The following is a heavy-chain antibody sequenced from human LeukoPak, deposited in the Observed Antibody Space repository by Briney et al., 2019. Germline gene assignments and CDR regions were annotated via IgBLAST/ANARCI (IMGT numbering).Heavy chain of an antibody. D-gene: IGHD2-2*01. CDR2: IYSSGST. CDR3: ARSTCSSATCPRRNAFDV. J-gene: IGHJ3*01. Sequence: SETLSLTCTVSGGSISGYYWSWIRQPAGRGLEWIGHIYSSGSTNHNPSLKSRVTMSVDATKSQFSLNLTSVTAADTAVYYCARSTCSSATCPRRNAFDVWGQGTGVTVFS. V-gene: IGHV4-4*07. CDR1: GGSISGYY.